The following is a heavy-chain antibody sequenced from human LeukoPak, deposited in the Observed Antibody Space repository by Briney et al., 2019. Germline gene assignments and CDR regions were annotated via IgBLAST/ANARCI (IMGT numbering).Heavy chain of an antibody. V-gene: IGHV3-33*01. CDR1: GFTFSSYG. CDR2: IWYDGSNK. Sequence: GGSLRLSCAASGFTFSSYGMHWVRQAPGKGLEQVAVIWYDGSNKYYVDSVKGRFTISRDNSKNTLYLQMNSLRAEDTAVYYCARGAYGSGTYHDFDIWGQGTMVTVSS. J-gene: IGHJ3*02. CDR3: ARGAYGSGTYHDFDI. D-gene: IGHD3-10*01.